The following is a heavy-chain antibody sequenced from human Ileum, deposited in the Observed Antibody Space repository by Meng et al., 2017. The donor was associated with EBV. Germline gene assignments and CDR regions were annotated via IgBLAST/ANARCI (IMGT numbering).Heavy chain of an antibody. CDR2: MYPTGPT. CDR1: GGSISSDYW. Sequence: HVPLQESGPVLLKPSGTLSLTGPISGGSISSDYWWSWVRQSPEKGLEWIGEMYPTGPTYYNPSLKGRVSISIDKSKNQLSLKLNSVTAADTAVYYCVRGGTYYLSYWGQGSLVTVSS. CDR3: VRGGTYYLSY. V-gene: IGHV4-4*02. J-gene: IGHJ4*02. D-gene: IGHD1-26*01.